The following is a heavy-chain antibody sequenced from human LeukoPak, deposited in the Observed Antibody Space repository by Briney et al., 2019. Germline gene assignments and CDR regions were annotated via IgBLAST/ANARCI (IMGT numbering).Heavy chain of an antibody. V-gene: IGHV3-30*02. Sequence: GGSLRLSCTASGFNFGTYGMHWVRQAPGKGLEWVAFIRYDGSNKYYADSVKGRFTISRDNSKNTLYLQMNSLRAEDTAVYYCAKDWALGAARPGGYYFDYWGQGTLVTVSS. D-gene: IGHD6-6*01. CDR2: IRYDGSNK. CDR1: GFNFGTYG. CDR3: AKDWALGAARPGGYYFDY. J-gene: IGHJ4*02.